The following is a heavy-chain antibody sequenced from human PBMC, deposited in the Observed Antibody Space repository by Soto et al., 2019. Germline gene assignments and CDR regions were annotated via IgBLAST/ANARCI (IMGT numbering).Heavy chain of an antibody. CDR2: IIPIFGTA. CDR3: AAQSHLYRSSASVFDY. CDR1: GGTFSSYA. V-gene: IGHV1-69*01. J-gene: IGHJ4*02. D-gene: IGHD6-6*01. Sequence: QVQLVQSGAEVKKPGSSVKVSCKASGGTFSSYAISWVRQAPGQGLEWMGGIIPIFGTANYAQKFQGRVTITADESTSTAYMELSSLRSDDTAVYYCAAQSHLYRSSASVFDYWGQGTLVTVSS.